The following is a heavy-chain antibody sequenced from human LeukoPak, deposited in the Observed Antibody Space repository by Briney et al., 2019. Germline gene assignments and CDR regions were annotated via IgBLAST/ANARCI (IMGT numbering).Heavy chain of an antibody. CDR3: ARYYDIIKGEIWFDP. CDR1: GFTFSSYS. V-gene: IGHV3-21*04. D-gene: IGHD3-22*01. Sequence: GGSLRLSCAASGFTFSSYSMNWVRQAPGKGLEWVSSISSSSSYIYYADSVKGRFTISRDNSKNTLYLQMNSLRSEDTAVYYCARYYDIIKGEIWFDPWGQGTLVTVSS. CDR2: ISSSSSYI. J-gene: IGHJ5*02.